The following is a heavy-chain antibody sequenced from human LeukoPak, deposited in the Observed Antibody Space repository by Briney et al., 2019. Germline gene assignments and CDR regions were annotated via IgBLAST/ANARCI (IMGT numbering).Heavy chain of an antibody. CDR2: IIPIFGTA. J-gene: IGHJ4*02. CDR1: GGTFSSYA. V-gene: IGHV1-69*13. CDR3: ARESRGKSELLDYFDY. D-gene: IGHD1-26*01. Sequence: SVKVSCKASGGTFSSYAISWVRQAPRQGLEWMGGIIPIFGTANYAQKFQGRVTITADESTSTAYMELSSLRSEDTAVYYCARESRGKSELLDYFDYWRQGTLVTVSS.